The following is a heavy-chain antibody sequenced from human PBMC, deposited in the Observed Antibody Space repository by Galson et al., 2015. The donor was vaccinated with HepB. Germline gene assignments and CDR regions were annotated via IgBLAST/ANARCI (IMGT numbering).Heavy chain of an antibody. V-gene: IGHV3-23*01. CDR3: AKGYGLFDS. CDR1: GFAFDTHA. D-gene: IGHD5-18*01. J-gene: IGHJ5*01. CDR2: ISGNGDST. Sequence: SLRLSCAVSGFAFDTHAMSWVRQAPGRGLEWISGISGNGDSTFYADSVKGRFTVSRDNSKNMLYLQMNSLRAEDAGLYFCAKGYGLFDSWGQGILVTVSS.